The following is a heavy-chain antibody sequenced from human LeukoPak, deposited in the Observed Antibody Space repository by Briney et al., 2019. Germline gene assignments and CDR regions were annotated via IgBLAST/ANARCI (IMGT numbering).Heavy chain of an antibody. CDR1: GFTFSNYW. CDR3: TKASYSNNWGGFDP. J-gene: IGHJ5*02. V-gene: IGHV3-74*01. D-gene: IGHD6-13*01. Sequence: GGSLRLSCAASGFTFSNYWMHWVRQAPGKGLVWVSRINSDGSNTNYADSVKGRFAISRDNANNSLYLQMNRLRAEDTALYYCTKASYSNNWGGFDPWGQGTLVTVSS. CDR2: INSDGSNT.